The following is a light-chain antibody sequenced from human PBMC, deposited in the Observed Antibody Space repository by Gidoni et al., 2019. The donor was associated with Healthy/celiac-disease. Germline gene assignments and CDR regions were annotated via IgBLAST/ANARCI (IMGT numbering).Light chain of an antibody. CDR2: LGS. V-gene: IGKV2-28*01. Sequence: DIVMTQSPLSLLVTPGEPASISCRSSQSLLHSNGYNYLDWYLQKPGQSPQLLIYLGSNRASGVPDRFSGSGSGTDFTLKISRVEAEDVGVYYCMQALQTPITFGQXTRLEIK. CDR1: QSLLHSNGYNY. J-gene: IGKJ5*01. CDR3: MQALQTPIT.